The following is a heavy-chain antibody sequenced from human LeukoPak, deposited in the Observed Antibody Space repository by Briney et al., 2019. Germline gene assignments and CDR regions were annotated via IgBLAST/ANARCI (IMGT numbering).Heavy chain of an antibody. CDR1: GFTFDDYA. CDR2: ISWNSGSI. J-gene: IGHJ4*02. D-gene: IGHD3-10*01. Sequence: PGRSLRLSCAASGFTFDDYAMHWVRQAPGKGLEWVSGISWNSGSIGYADSVKGRFTISRDNAKNSLYLQMNSLRAEGMALYYWAEDRGGGDWGQGTLVTVSS. V-gene: IGHV3-9*03. CDR3: AEDRGGGD.